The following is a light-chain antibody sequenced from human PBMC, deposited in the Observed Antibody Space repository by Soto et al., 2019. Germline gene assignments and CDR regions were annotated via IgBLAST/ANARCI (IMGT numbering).Light chain of an antibody. CDR2: EVS. J-gene: IGLJ1*01. Sequence: QSALTRPASVSGSPGQSITISCTGTSSDVGGYNYVSWYQQHPGKAPKLMIYEVSNRPSGVSNRFSGSKSGNTASLTISGLQAEDEADYYCSSYTSSSTPYVFGTGTTLTVL. CDR1: SSDVGGYNY. CDR3: SSYTSSSTPYV. V-gene: IGLV2-14*01.